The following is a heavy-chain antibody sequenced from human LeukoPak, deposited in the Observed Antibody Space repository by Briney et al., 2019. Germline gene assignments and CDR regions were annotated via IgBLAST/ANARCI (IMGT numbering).Heavy chain of an antibody. V-gene: IGHV4-34*01. J-gene: IGHJ4*02. CDR2: INHGGST. Sequence: KPSETLSLTCAVYGGSFSGYYWTWFRHSPGKGLEWIGEINHGGSTKYHPSLKSRVATSVDTSKKQFYLKLSSVTAADTAVYYCARGGLSSNYFDYWGQGTLVTVSS. D-gene: IGHD4-11*01. CDR1: GGSFSGYY. CDR3: ARGGLSSNYFDY.